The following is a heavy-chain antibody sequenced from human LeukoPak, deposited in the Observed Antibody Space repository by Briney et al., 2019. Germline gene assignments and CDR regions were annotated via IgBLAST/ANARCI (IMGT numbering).Heavy chain of an antibody. CDR1: GGSISSGGYY. V-gene: IGHV4-31*03. J-gene: IGHJ4*02. CDR2: IYYSGST. CDR3: ARDSADYFDY. Sequence: PSETLSLTCTVSGGSISSGGYYWSWIRQHPGKGLEWIGYIYYSGSTYYNPSLKSRVTISVDTSKNQFSLKLSSVTAADTAVYCCARDSADYFDYWGQGTLVTVSS. D-gene: IGHD1-26*01.